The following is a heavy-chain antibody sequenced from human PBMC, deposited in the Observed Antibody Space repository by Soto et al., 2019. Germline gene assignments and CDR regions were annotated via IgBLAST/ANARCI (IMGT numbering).Heavy chain of an antibody. CDR2: VFPNDEK. CDR3: ARIAGSVYHRQLDY. V-gene: IGHV2-26*01. Sequence: QVTLKESGPVLVKPTETLTLTCTVSGISLSTGRMGVSWIRQPPGKALEWLGHVFPNDEKAYIPSLKSRLTISRDTSKIQVVLTLTNVDPEDTATYYCARIAGSVYHRQLDYWGQGTLVTVS. J-gene: IGHJ4*02. D-gene: IGHD3-3*01. CDR1: GISLSTGRMG.